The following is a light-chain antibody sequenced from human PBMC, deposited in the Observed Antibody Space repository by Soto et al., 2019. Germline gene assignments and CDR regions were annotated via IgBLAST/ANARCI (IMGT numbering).Light chain of an antibody. V-gene: IGKV1-9*01. CDR2: AAS. J-gene: IGKJ3*01. Sequence: IHLTQSPSSLSASVGDRVTITCRASQGISSFLAWYQQKPGKAPKLLIYAASALQSGVPSRFGGSGSGTDFTLTISSLQPEDCATYYCQQLNSYPLTFGPGTKVDIK. CDR1: QGISSF. CDR3: QQLNSYPLT.